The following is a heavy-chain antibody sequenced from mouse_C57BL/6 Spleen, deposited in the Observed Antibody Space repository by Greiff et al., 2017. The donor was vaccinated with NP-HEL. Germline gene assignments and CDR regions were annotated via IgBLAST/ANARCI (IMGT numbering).Heavy chain of an antibody. V-gene: IGHV1-15*01. D-gene: IGHD2-1*01. CDR1: GYTFTDYE. CDR2: IDPETGGT. CDR3: TREGGYGNGFAY. Sequence: QVQLQQSGAELVRPGASVTLSCKASGYTFTDYEMHWVKQTPLLGLEWIGAIDPETGGTAYNQKFKGKAILTADKSSSTAYMELRSLTSEDSAVYYCTREGGYGNGFAYWGQGTLVTVSA. J-gene: IGHJ3*01.